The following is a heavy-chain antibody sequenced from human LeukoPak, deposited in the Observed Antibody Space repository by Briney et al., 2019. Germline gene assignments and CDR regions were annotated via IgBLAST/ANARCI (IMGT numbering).Heavy chain of an antibody. V-gene: IGHV1-8*01. CDR2: MNPNSGNT. D-gene: IGHD6-13*01. J-gene: IGHJ5*02. Sequence: GASVKVSCKASGYTFTSYDINWVRQATGQGLEWMGWMNPNSGNTGYAQKFQGRVTMTRNTSISTAYMELSSLRSEDTAVYYCARGNIAAAGSNYNWLDPWGQGTLVTVSS. CDR1: GYTFTSYD. CDR3: ARGNIAAAGSNYNWLDP.